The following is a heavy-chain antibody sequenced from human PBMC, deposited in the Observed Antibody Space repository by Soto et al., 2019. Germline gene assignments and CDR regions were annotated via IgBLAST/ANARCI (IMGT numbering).Heavy chain of an antibody. V-gene: IGHV4-34*01. D-gene: IGHD5-12*01. CDR3: ARGAYSGYDS. J-gene: IGHJ5*02. Sequence: KPSESLSLACAVYGGSLSGYYWSWIRQPPGKGLEWIGEINHIGITNYNPSLKSRVTISVDTSKNQFSLKLSSVTAADTAGYYCARGAYSGYDSWGQGTLVTVSS. CDR2: INHIGIT. CDR1: GGSLSGYY.